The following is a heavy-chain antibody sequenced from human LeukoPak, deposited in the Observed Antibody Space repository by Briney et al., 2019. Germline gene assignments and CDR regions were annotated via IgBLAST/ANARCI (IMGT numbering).Heavy chain of an antibody. CDR1: GGSFRGYY. Sequence: PSETLSLTCAVYGGSFRGYYWSWIRQPPGKGLEWIGEINHSGSTNYNPSLKSRVTISVDTSKNQFSLKLSSVTAADTAVYYCARGYSYYDSSGYYSWGQGTLVTVSS. J-gene: IGHJ4*02. V-gene: IGHV4-34*01. CDR3: ARGYSYYDSSGYYS. CDR2: INHSGST. D-gene: IGHD3-22*01.